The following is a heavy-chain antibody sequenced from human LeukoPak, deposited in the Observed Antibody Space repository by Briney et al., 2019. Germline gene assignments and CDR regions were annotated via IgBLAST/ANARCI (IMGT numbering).Heavy chain of an antibody. V-gene: IGHV4-39*01. J-gene: IGHJ4*02. CDR3: ARSSDSGSGSYYTPFDY. CDR1: GGSISSSSYY. D-gene: IGHD3-10*01. Sequence: SETLSLTCTVSGGSISSSSYYWGWIRQPPGKGLEWIGSIYYSGSTYYNPSLKSRVTISVDTSKNQFSLKLSSVTAADTAVYYCARSSDSGSGSYYTPFDYWGQGTLATVSS. CDR2: IYYSGST.